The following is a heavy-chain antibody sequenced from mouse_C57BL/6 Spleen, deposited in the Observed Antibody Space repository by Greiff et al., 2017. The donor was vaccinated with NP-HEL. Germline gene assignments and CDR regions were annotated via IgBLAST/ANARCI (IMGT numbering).Heavy chain of an antibody. J-gene: IGHJ4*01. Sequence: QVQLKESGAELARPGASVKLSCKASGYTFTSYGISWVKQRTGQGLEWIGEIYPRSGNTDYNEKFKGKATLTADKSSSTSSMELRSLTTEDSAVYYCASRERTHLPYAMDYWGQGTSVTVSS. CDR1: GYTFTSYG. D-gene: IGHD2-1*01. V-gene: IGHV1-81*01. CDR3: ASRERTHLPYAMDY. CDR2: IYPRSGNT.